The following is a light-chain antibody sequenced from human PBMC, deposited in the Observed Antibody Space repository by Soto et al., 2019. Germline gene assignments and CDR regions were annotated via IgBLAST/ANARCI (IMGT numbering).Light chain of an antibody. J-gene: IGLJ2*01. V-gene: IGLV1-47*01. CDR3: ASWDDTLSVPI. CDR2: RND. Sequence: QSVLTQPPSASGTPGQRVTISCSGSRSDIGSNYVYWYQHLPGMAAKLLIYRNDQRPSGVPDRISGSRSGTSASLAIIGLRSEDEADYYCASWDDTLSVPILGGGTKLAVL. CDR1: RSDIGSNY.